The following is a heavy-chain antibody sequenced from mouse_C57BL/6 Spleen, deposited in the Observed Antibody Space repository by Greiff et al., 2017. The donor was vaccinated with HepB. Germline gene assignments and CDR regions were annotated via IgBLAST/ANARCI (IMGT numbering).Heavy chain of an antibody. CDR2: IDPENGDT. V-gene: IGHV14-4*01. J-gene: IGHJ3*01. Sequence: VQLQQSGAELVRPGASVKLSCTASGFNIKDDYMHWVKQRPEQGLEWIGWIDPENGDTEYASKFQGKATITADTSSNTASLQLSSLTSEDTAVYYCTTYLRLAYWGQGTLVTVSA. D-gene: IGHD2-12*01. CDR1: GFNIKDDY. CDR3: TTYLRLAY.